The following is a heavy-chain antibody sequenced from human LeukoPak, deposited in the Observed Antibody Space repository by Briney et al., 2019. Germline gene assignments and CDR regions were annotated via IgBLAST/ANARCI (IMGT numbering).Heavy chain of an antibody. J-gene: IGHJ6*03. V-gene: IGHV4-34*01. CDR3: ARGGRGGATHYYYYYYMDV. CDR2: INHSGST. D-gene: IGHD1-26*01. Sequence: SETLSLTCAVYGGSFSGYYWSWIRQPPGKGLERIGQINHSGSTNYNPSLKSRVTISVDTSKNQFSLKLSSVTAADTAVYYCARGGRGGATHYYYYYYMDVWGKGTTVTVSS. CDR1: GGSFSGYY.